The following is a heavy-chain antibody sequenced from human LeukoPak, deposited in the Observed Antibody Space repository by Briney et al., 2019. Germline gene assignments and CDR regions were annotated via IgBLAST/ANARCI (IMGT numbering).Heavy chain of an antibody. V-gene: IGHV3-30*18. CDR1: GFTFSNYG. CDR2: ISYDGSNK. CDR3: AKGLGRWNAPVDY. J-gene: IGHJ4*02. D-gene: IGHD1-1*01. Sequence: PGRSLRLSCVASGFTFSNYGMHWVRQAPGKGLEWVAVISYDGSNKYYADSVKGRFTISRDNSKNTLYLQMNSLRAEDTAVYYCAKGLGRWNAPVDYWGQGTLVTVSS.